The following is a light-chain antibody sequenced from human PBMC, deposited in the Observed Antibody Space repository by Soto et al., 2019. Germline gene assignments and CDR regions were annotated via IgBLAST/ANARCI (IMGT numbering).Light chain of an antibody. CDR2: GAS. CDR3: QQYGSSQGFT. J-gene: IGKJ3*01. V-gene: IGKV3-20*01. CDR1: QSISSNY. Sequence: EIVLTQSPGTLSLSPGERATLSCRASQSISSNYLAWYRQKPGQAPRLLIYGASSRATGIPDRFSGSGSGTDFTLTISRLEPEDFGVYYCQQYGSSQGFTFGPGTKVDIK.